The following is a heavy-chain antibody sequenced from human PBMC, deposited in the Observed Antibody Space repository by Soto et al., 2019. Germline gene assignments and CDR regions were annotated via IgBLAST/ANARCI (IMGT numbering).Heavy chain of an antibody. D-gene: IGHD6-6*01. J-gene: IGHJ4*02. CDR3: AKRVEYSSSWAYFDH. Sequence: QSGGSLRLSCAASGFTFSIYGMNWVRQAPGKGLQWVSSISDDGGSTYYAGSVKGRFTISRDNSKTTLYLQMNSLRAEDTAVYFCAKRVEYSSSWAYFDHWGQGTRVTVSS. CDR2: ISDDGGST. V-gene: IGHV3-23*01. CDR1: GFTFSIYG.